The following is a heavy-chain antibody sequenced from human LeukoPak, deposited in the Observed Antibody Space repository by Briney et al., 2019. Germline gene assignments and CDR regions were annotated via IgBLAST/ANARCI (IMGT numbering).Heavy chain of an antibody. CDR1: GYSFTGHY. V-gene: IGHV1-2*02. J-gene: IGHJ3*02. CDR3: ARNLWFGESSDAFDM. CDR2: INPKSGGT. D-gene: IGHD3-10*01. Sequence: ASVKVSCKASGYSFTGHYMHWVRQAPGQGLEWMGWINPKSGGTNYAQKFQGRVTMTRDTSISTAYMDMSSLRSDDTAVYCCARNLWFGESSDAFDMWGQGTMVTVSS.